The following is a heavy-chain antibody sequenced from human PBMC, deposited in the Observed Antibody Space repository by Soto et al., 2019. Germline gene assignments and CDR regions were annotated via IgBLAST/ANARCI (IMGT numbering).Heavy chain of an antibody. J-gene: IGHJ5*02. V-gene: IGHV4-31*03. CDR1: GGSISSGGYY. D-gene: IGHD2-15*01. CDR2: IYYSGST. CDR3: AREGDYCSGGSCYRWFDP. Sequence: QVQLQESGPGLVKPSQTLSLTCTVSGGSISSGGYYWSWIRQHPGKGLEWIGYIYYSGSTYYNPSLQTRVTISLDASKNQFSLKLSSVTAAGKAVYYCAREGDYCSGGSCYRWFDPWGQGTLVTVSS.